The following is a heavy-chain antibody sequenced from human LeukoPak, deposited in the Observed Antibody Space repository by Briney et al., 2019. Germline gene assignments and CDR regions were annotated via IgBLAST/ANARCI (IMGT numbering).Heavy chain of an antibody. CDR1: GFSVSSNY. J-gene: IGHJ3*02. CDR3: AKNKWERSGAFDI. Sequence: GGSLRLSCAASGFSVSSNYMGWVRQAPGKGLEWVSAMSGSGDSSYYADSVKGRFTISRDISKNTLYLQMNSLGVEDTAVYYCAKNKWERSGAFDIWGQGTMVTVSS. V-gene: IGHV3-23*01. D-gene: IGHD1-26*01. CDR2: MSGSGDSS.